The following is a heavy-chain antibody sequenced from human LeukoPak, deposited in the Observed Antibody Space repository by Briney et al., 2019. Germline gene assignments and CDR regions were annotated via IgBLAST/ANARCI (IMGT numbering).Heavy chain of an antibody. J-gene: IGHJ3*02. D-gene: IGHD1-26*01. Sequence: GGPLRLSCAASGFTFSSYNMNWVRQAPGKGLEWVSSISSTSRSYIYYADSVKGRFTISRDNAKNSLYLQMNSLRAEDTAVYYCARDKREPRYAFDIWGQGTMVTVSS. CDR1: GFTFSSYN. CDR2: ISSTSRSYI. V-gene: IGHV3-21*01. CDR3: ARDKREPRYAFDI.